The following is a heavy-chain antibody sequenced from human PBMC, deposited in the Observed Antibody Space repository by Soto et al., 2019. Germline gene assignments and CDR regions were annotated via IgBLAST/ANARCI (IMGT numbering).Heavy chain of an antibody. CDR1: GFTFSSYS. CDR2: ISSNSSNI. Sequence: PGGSLRLSCAASGFTFSSYSMNWVRQAPGKGLEWVSYISSNSSNIYYADSVKGRFTISRDNAKNTLYLQMNSLRAEDTAVYYCAKACHNSTDIVVATGLDYWGQGTLVTAPQ. V-gene: IGHV3-48*01. CDR3: AKACHNSTDIVVATGLDY. J-gene: IGHJ4*02. D-gene: IGHD2-2*01.